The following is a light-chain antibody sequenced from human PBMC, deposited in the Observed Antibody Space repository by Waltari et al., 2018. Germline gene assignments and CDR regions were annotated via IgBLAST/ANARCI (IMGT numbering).Light chain of an antibody. CDR3: QQYYSTPPT. Sequence: DIVMTQSPDSLAVSLGERATINCKSSQSVLYSSNNKNYLAWYQQKPGQPPKLLIYWATTREYGVPDRCSGGGWGTDFTLTISSLQAEDVAVYYCQQYYSTPPTFGQGTKVEIK. CDR2: WAT. CDR1: QSVLYSSNNKNY. V-gene: IGKV4-1*01. J-gene: IGKJ1*01.